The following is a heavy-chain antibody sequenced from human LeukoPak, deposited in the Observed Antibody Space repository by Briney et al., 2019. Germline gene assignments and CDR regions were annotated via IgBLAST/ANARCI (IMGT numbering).Heavy chain of an antibody. CDR3: ARDVLR. J-gene: IGHJ6*01. CDR2: IYKTGST. Sequence: SETLSLTCTVSGDSITSGGYYWSWIRQRPGKGLEWIGYIYKTGSTYYNPSLKSRVTMSVDASRNQFSLKVNSVTAADTAVYSCARDVLRCGPGTPVTVSS. V-gene: IGHV4-31*03. CDR1: GDSITSGGYY.